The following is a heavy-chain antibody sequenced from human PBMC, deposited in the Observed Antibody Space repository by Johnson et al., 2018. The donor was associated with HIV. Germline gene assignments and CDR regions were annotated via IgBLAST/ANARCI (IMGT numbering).Heavy chain of an antibody. CDR3: TTGISWFGAITFDI. V-gene: IGHV3-15*01. CDR1: GFTFDDYG. Sequence: VQLVESGGGVVQPGGSLRLSCAASGFTFDDYGMSWVRQAPGKGLEWVGRIKSKTDGGTTDSAAPVKGRFTISRDDSKNTLYLQMNSLKTEDTAVYYCTTGISWFGAITFDIWGQGTMVTVSS. J-gene: IGHJ3*02. CDR2: IKSKTDGGTT. D-gene: IGHD3-10*01.